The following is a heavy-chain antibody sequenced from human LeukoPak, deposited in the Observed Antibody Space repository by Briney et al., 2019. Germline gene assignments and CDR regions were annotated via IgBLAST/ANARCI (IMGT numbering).Heavy chain of an antibody. D-gene: IGHD5-12*01. CDR2: INSDGSSI. Sequence: GRSLRLSCAASGFTFSSYWMHWVRQAPGKGLVWVSRINSDGSSITYADSVKGRFTISRDNAKNTLYLQMNSLRVEDTAVYYCAREGRVSGYDFDCWGQGTLVTVSS. J-gene: IGHJ4*02. CDR1: GFTFSSYW. CDR3: AREGRVSGYDFDC. V-gene: IGHV3-74*03.